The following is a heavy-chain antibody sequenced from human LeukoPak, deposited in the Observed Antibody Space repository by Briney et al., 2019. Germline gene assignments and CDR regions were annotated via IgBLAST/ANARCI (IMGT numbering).Heavy chain of an antibody. Sequence: KSGRSLRLSCTASGFTFGDYAMSWFRQAPGKGLEWVGFVRSKAYGGTTEYAASVKGRFTISRDDSKSIAYLQMNSLKTEDTAVYYCTRDRLRSYSSPSDYWGQGTLVTVSS. CDR1: GFTFGDYA. CDR3: TRDRLRSYSSPSDY. V-gene: IGHV3-49*05. D-gene: IGHD6-6*01. J-gene: IGHJ4*02. CDR2: VRSKAYGGTT.